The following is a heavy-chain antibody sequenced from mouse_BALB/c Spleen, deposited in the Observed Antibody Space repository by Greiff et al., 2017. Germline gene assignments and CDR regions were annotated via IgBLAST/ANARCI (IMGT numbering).Heavy chain of an antibody. CDR3: TREEVRPRYFDV. J-gene: IGHJ1*01. CDR2: IRLKSNNYAT. V-gene: IGHV6-6*02. Sequence: EVKLVESGGGLVQPGGSMKLPCVASGFTFSNYWMNWVRQSPEKGLEWVAEIRLKSNNYATHYAESVKGRFTISRDDSKSSVYLQMNNLRAEDTGIYYCTREEVRPRYFDVWGAGTTVTVSS. D-gene: IGHD2-14*01. CDR1: GFTFSNYW.